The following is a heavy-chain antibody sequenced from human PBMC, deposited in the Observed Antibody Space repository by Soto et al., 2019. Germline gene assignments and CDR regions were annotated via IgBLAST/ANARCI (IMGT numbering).Heavy chain of an antibody. Sequence: PSETLSLTCTVSGGSISSYYWSWIRQPPGKGLEWIGYIYYSGSTNYNPSLKSRVTISVDTSKNQFSLKLSSVTAADTAVYYCARDNYDILTGYYYGMDVWGQGTTVTVSS. CDR3: ARDNYDILTGYYYGMDV. CDR1: GGSISSYY. V-gene: IGHV4-59*01. J-gene: IGHJ6*02. CDR2: IYYSGST. D-gene: IGHD3-9*01.